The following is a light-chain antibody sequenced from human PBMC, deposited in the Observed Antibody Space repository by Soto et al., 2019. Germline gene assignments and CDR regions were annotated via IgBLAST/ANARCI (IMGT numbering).Light chain of an antibody. CDR1: QTISSW. CDR2: KAS. J-gene: IGKJ1*01. V-gene: IGKV1-5*03. CDR3: QQYNNYPRT. Sequence: DIQMTQSPSTLSASVGDGVTLTCRASQTISSWLAWYQQKPGKAPKLLIYKASTLKSGVPSRFSGSGSGTEFTLTISSLQPDDFATYYCQQYNNYPRTFGQGTKVDIK.